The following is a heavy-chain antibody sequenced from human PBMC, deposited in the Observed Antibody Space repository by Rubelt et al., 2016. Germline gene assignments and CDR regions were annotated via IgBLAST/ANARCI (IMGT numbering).Heavy chain of an antibody. D-gene: IGHD3-16*01. CDR2: IYHSGST. CDR3: ASSNDYVWRSPDS. J-gene: IGHJ4*02. CDR1: GGSIISSNW. V-gene: IGHV4-4*02. Sequence: QVQLQESGPGLVKPSGTLSPTCAVSGGSIISSNWWSWVRQPPGKGLEWIGDIYHSGSTNYNPSLKSRGTISVDNSKNQFYLKLGFVTAADTAVYYCASSNDYVWRSPDSWGQGTLVTVSS.